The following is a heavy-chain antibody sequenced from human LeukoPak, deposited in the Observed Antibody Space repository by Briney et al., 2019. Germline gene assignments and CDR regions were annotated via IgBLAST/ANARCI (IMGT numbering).Heavy chain of an antibody. J-gene: IGHJ4*02. CDR3: ARGSTVGATESLGFDY. CDR1: GYTLTGYY. D-gene: IGHD1-26*01. CDR2: INPNSGDT. Sequence: GASVKVSCKASGYTLTGYYIHWVRQAPGQGLEWMGWINPNSGDTHFAQKFQGRVTMTRDTSISTAYMELSRLRSDDTATYYCARGSTVGATESLGFDYWGQGTLVTVSS. V-gene: IGHV1-2*02.